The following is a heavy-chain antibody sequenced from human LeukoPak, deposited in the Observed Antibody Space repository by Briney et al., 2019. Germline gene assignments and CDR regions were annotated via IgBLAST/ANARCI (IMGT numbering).Heavy chain of an antibody. V-gene: IGHV3-48*03. CDR1: GFTFSSYE. Sequence: PGGSLRLSCAASGFTFSSYEMNWARQAPGKGLEWVSYISSSGSTIYYADSVKGRFTISRDNAKNSLYLQMNSLRAEDTAVYYCARAPGKDYYGSGRPGFFGYRGQGTLVTVSS. D-gene: IGHD3-10*01. CDR2: ISSSGSTI. CDR3: ARAPGKDYYGSGRPGFFGY. J-gene: IGHJ4*02.